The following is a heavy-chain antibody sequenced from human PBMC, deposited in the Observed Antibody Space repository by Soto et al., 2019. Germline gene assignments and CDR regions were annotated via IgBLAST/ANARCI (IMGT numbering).Heavy chain of an antibody. CDR2: IYYSGST. CDR1: GGSISSSSYY. J-gene: IGHJ4*02. CDR3: ARHISSWYMDTLDS. V-gene: IGHV4-39*01. Sequence: SETLSLTCTVFGGSISSSSYYWGWIRQPPGEGLEWSGSIYYSGSTFYNPSLESRVTISVDTSNHQFSLRLTSATATDTAVYYCARHISSWYMDTLDSWGQGTQVTVSS. D-gene: IGHD6-13*01.